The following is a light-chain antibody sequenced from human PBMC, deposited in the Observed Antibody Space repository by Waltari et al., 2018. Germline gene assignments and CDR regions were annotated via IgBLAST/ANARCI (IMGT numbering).Light chain of an antibody. V-gene: IGKV3-15*01. Sequence: ETVMSQSPATLSVSPGERATLSCRASQSVSSNLAWYQQKPGQAPRLLIYGASTRATGIPARFSGSGSGTEFTLTISSLQSEDFAVYCCQQYNNWPRTFGQGTKVEIK. J-gene: IGKJ1*01. CDR1: QSVSSN. CDR3: QQYNNWPRT. CDR2: GAS.